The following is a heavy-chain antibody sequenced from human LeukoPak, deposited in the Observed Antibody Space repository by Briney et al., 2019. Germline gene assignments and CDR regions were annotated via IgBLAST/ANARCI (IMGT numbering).Heavy chain of an antibody. CDR3: ARDQDYYDDCCYT. CDR2: MYYSGGT. J-gene: IGHJ5*02. Sequence: SETLSLTCTVSGGSVSSNRFYWGWIRQPPGKGLEWIGSMYYSGGTYYNPSLQSRVTISADTYKNQFSLKLTSVTVADTAVYYCARDQDYYDDCCYTWGQGTLVTVSS. CDR1: GGSVSSNRFY. D-gene: IGHD3-22*01. V-gene: IGHV4-39*07.